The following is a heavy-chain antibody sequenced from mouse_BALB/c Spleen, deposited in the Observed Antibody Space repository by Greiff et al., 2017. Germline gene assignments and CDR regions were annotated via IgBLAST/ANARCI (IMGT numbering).Heavy chain of an antibody. J-gene: IGHJ3*01. CDR1: GYSITSGYY. Sequence: EVQLQESGPGLVKPSQSLSLTCSVTGYSITSGYYWNWIRQFPGNKLEWMGYISYDGSNNYNPSLKNRISITRDTSKNQFFLKLNSVTTEDTATYYCASVYYRYDEFAYWGQGTLVTVSA. CDR2: ISYDGSN. D-gene: IGHD2-14*01. V-gene: IGHV3-6*02. CDR3: ASVYYRYDEFAY.